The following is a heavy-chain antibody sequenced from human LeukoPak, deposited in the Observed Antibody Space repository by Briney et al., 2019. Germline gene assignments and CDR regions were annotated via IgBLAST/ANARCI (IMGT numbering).Heavy chain of an antibody. Sequence: SVKVSCKASGGTFSSYAISWVRQAPGQGLEWMGGIIPIFGTANYAQKFQGRVTITADESTSTAYMELSSLRSEDTAVYYCALVRSPVASYYYYYYMDVWGKGTTVTVSS. J-gene: IGHJ6*03. CDR3: ALVRSPVASYYYYYYMDV. D-gene: IGHD4-23*01. CDR2: IIPIFGTA. V-gene: IGHV1-69*13. CDR1: GGTFSSYA.